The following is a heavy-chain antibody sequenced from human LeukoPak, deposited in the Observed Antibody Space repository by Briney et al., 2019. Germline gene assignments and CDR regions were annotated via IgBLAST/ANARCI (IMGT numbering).Heavy chain of an antibody. Sequence: PSETLSLTCAVYGGSFSGYYWIWIRQPPGKGLEWIGEINHSGSTNYNPSLKSRVTISVDTSKTQFSLKLNSVTAADTAVYYCARLISGVGYFDYWGQGTLVTVSS. V-gene: IGHV4-34*01. CDR2: INHSGST. CDR1: GGSFSGYY. J-gene: IGHJ4*02. CDR3: ARLISGVGYFDY. D-gene: IGHD3-10*01.